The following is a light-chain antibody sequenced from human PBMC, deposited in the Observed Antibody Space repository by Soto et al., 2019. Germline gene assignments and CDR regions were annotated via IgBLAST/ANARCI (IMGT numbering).Light chain of an antibody. Sequence: QSALTQPPSVSGSPGQSVTISCTGTSSDVGGYNRVSWYQQPPGKAPKLLIYDVSNRPSGASPLFSGSTSANPASLTISCLQAEDDAHYYCSSYATVSADVFGPGTKLTVL. CDR2: DVS. V-gene: IGLV2-18*02. CDR1: SSDVGGYNR. J-gene: IGLJ1*01. CDR3: SSYATVSADV.